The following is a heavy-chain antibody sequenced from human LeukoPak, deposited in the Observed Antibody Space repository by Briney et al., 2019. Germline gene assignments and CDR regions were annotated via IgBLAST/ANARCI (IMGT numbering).Heavy chain of an antibody. CDR1: GFTFSSYA. CDR3: ARDSYGDYYFDY. CDR2: ISGSGGST. Sequence: GGSLRLSCAASGFTFSSYAMSWVRQAPGKGLEWVSAISGSGGSTYYADSVKGRFTISRDNSKNTLYLQMNSLRAEDTAVYYCARDSYGDYYFDYWGQGTLVTVSS. J-gene: IGHJ4*02. D-gene: IGHD4-17*01. V-gene: IGHV3-23*01.